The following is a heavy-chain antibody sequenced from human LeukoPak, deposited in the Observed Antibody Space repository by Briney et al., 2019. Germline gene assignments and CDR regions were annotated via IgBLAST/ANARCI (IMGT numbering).Heavy chain of an antibody. CDR1: GGTFSSYA. CDR3: ARVLRGSRDYYFDY. V-gene: IGHV1-69*04. Sequence: SVKVSCKASGGTFSSYAISWVRQAPGQGLEWMGRIIPILGIANYAQKFQGRVTITADKSTSTAYMKLSSLRSEDTAVYYCARVLRGSRDYYFDYWGQGTLVTVSS. D-gene: IGHD3-3*01. J-gene: IGHJ4*02. CDR2: IIPILGIA.